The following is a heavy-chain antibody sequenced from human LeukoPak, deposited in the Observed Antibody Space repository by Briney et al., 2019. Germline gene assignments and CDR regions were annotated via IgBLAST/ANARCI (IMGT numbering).Heavy chain of an antibody. D-gene: IGHD6-13*01. V-gene: IGHV3-30*19. CDR3: ASQIAAAGTYLTPHY. CDR1: GFTFSTYG. Sequence: PGRSLRLSCAASGFTFSTYGMHWVRQAPGKGLEWVAAISYDGSNKYYADSVKGRFTVSRDNSKNTLYLQLNSLRAEDTAVYYCASQIAAAGTYLTPHYWGQGTLVTVSS. CDR2: ISYDGSNK. J-gene: IGHJ4*02.